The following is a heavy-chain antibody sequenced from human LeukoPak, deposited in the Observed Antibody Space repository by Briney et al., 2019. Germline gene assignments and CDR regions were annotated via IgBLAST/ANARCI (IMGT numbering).Heavy chain of an antibody. J-gene: IGHJ4*02. CDR1: GGSISSYY. D-gene: IGHD4-17*01. V-gene: IGHV4-59*13. CDR2: IYYSGST. CDR3: ARGTVTMDY. Sequence: SETLSLTCTVSGGSISSYYWSWIRQPPGKGLEWIGYIYYSGSTKYNPALKSRVTISIDSSKNQFSLNLSSVTAADTAVYYCARGTVTMDYWGRGTLVTVSS.